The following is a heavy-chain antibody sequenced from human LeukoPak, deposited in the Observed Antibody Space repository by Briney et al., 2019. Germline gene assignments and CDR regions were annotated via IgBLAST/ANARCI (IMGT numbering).Heavy chain of an antibody. CDR1: GASISSSSYY. Sequence: SSETLSLTCTASGASISSSSYYWGWIRQPPGKGLEWIGNIYYSGSAYYNPSLKSRVTISVDTSKNQLSLKLSSVTVADTAVYYCARQNVGHYFHYWGQGNLVTVSS. CDR2: IYYSGSA. J-gene: IGHJ4*02. CDR3: ARQNVGHYFHY. D-gene: IGHD1-1*01. V-gene: IGHV4-39*01.